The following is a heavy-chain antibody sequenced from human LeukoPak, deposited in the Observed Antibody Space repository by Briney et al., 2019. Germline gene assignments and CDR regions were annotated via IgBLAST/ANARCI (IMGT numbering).Heavy chain of an antibody. CDR1: GYSISSGYY. Sequence: PTETLSLTCTVSGYSISSGYYWGWIQQPPGKELEWLGSIYHSGSTSYNPSLKSRVTISVDTCTNPFSLKLSSVTAADTAVYYSARDPATYSYDSSGIWDAFDIWGRGTMVTVSS. CDR2: IYHSGST. CDR3: ARDPATYSYDSSGIWDAFDI. D-gene: IGHD3-22*01. J-gene: IGHJ3*02. V-gene: IGHV4-38-2*02.